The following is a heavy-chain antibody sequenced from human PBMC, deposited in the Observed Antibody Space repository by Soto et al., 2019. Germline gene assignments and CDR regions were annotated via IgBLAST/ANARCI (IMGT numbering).Heavy chain of an antibody. D-gene: IGHD3-22*01. CDR3: GSVSPRGIIIIGSGYGGMDV. V-gene: IGHV1-69*02. J-gene: IGHJ6*02. CDR1: GGTFSSYT. Sequence: SVKVSCKASGGTFSSYTISWVRQAPGQGLEWMGRIIPILGIANYAQKFQGRVTITADKSTSTAYMELSRLGSEDTAVYYCGSVSPRGIIIIGSGYGGMDVWG. CDR2: IIPILGIA.